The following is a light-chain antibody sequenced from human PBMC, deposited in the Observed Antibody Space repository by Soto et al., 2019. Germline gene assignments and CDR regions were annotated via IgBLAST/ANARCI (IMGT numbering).Light chain of an antibody. CDR1: QSFSSSY. CDR2: AAS. CDR3: HQYNNWPRT. J-gene: IGKJ5*01. Sequence: EIVLTQSLGTLSLSPGEIATPSCSASQSFSSSYLAWYHQKPGQAPRLLIYAASTRATGIPARFSGSGSGTEVTLTISSLQSEDFAVYYCHQYNNWPRTFGQGTRLEIK. V-gene: IGKV3-15*01.